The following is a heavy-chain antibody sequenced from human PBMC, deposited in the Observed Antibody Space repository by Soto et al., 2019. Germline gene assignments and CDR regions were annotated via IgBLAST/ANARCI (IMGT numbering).Heavy chain of an antibody. CDR1: GASISSGDEH. CDR3: AGGGDRFDP. D-gene: IGHD3-10*01. CDR2: IFYSGTS. Sequence: QVHLQVSGPRLVEPAQSLVVTCSVSGASISSGDEHWSWMRQPPGKGLEWLGYIFYSGTSRKNPTLERRVTRSVDTSKTLFSLTSTSVTAAVTAVHYCAGGGDRFDPWGQGVLVTVSS. J-gene: IGHJ5*02. V-gene: IGHV4-30-4*01.